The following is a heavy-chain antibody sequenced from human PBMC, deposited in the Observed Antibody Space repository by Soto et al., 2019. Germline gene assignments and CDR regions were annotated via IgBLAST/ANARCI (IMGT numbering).Heavy chain of an antibody. V-gene: IGHV3-30*18. CDR2: ISYDGSNK. CDR1: GFTFSSYG. J-gene: IGHJ4*02. Sequence: QVQLVESGGGVVQPGRSLRLSCAASGFTFSSYGMHWVRQAPGKGLEWVAVISYDGSNKYYADSVKGRFTISRDNSKNTLYLQMNSLRAEDTAVYYCAKAGYYFDYWGQGTLVTVSS. CDR3: AKAGYYFDY.